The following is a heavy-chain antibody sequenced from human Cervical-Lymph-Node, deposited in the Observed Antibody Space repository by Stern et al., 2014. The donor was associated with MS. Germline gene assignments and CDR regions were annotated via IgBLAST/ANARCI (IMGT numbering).Heavy chain of an antibody. D-gene: IGHD4-23*01. V-gene: IGHV2-5*02. J-gene: IGHJ5*02. CDR1: GFSLSTSGVG. CDR3: AYRLHVGGKLWQFGP. Sequence: QVTLRESGPTVVKPTETLTLTCTVSGFSLSTSGVGVGWIRQPPGKGLEWLALIYGDDDKRYSPSVNRRLTITKDTSKSQVVLTMTNVEPVDTATYYCAYRLHVGGKLWQFGPWGQGTLVTVSS. CDR2: IYGDDDK.